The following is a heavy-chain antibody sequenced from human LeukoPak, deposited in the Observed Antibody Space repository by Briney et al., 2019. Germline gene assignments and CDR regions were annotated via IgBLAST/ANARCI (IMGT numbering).Heavy chain of an antibody. V-gene: IGHV3-21*01. J-gene: IGHJ4*02. D-gene: IGHD5-24*01. CDR2: ISISSTSI. Sequence: GSLRLSCAASGFTFSSYSMNWVRQARGKGVEGGSSISISSTSISYADSVKARFTISRDNAKNSLYLQMNSLRADDTAVYYCARVRMATPSRGGLSVYWGQGTLVTVSS. CDR3: ARVRMATPSRGGLSVY. CDR1: GFTFSSYS.